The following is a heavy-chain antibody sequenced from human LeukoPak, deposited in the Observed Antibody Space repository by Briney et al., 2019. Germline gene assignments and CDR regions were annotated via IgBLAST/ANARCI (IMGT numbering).Heavy chain of an antibody. D-gene: IGHD2-2*01. CDR3: ARGAIVVVPAAISAFDI. CDR1: GYTFTGYY. J-gene: IGHJ3*02. Sequence: ASVKVSCKASGYTFTGYYMHWVRQAPGQGLEWMGWINPNSGGTNYAQKFQGRVTMTRDTSISTAYIELSRLRSDDTAVYYCARGAIVVVPAAISAFDIWGQGTMVTVSS. V-gene: IGHV1-2*02. CDR2: INPNSGGT.